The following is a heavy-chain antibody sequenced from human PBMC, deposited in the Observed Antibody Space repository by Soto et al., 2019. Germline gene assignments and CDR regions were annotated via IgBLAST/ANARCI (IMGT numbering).Heavy chain of an antibody. CDR1: GFIFKNYA. J-gene: IGHJ4*02. V-gene: IGHV3-23*01. D-gene: IGHD2-15*01. CDR3: AKDRVGGGYPLFDS. Sequence: EVQLLESGGDLAQPGGSLRLACAASGFIFKNYAMSWVRQAPGKGLEWVSTFRHSDTYYSDFVRGRFSISRDDAENTLYLNLPTRRVEDTAVYYCAKDRVGGGYPLFDSWGQGTLVTVSS. CDR2: FRHSDT.